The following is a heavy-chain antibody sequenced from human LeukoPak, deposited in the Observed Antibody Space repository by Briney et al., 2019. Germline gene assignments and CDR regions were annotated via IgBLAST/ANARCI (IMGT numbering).Heavy chain of an antibody. Sequence: SETLSLTCTVSGGSISSSSYYWGWIRQPPGKGLEWIGSIYHSGSTYYNPSLKSRVTISVDTSKNQFSLKLSSVTAADTAVYYCARDADFHFDYWGQGTLVTVSS. CDR2: IYHSGST. V-gene: IGHV4-39*07. CDR3: ARDADFHFDY. CDR1: GGSISSSSYY. J-gene: IGHJ4*02.